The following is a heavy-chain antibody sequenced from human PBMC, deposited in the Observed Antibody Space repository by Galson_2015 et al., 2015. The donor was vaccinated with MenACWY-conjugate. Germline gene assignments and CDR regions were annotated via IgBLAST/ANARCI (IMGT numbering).Heavy chain of an antibody. J-gene: IGHJ6*03. CDR1: GFTFNSYA. V-gene: IGHV3-30*01. CDR2: ISYDGSNK. Sequence: SLRLSCAASGFTFNSYAMHWVRHAPGKGLVWVAVISYDGSNKYYAESVKGRLTISRDNSMNTLYLQLKSLTAEDTVEDTAVYYCARDGGGLVATIPLWYMDVWGKGTTVTVSS. CDR3: ARDGGGLVATIPLWYMDV. D-gene: IGHD5-12*01.